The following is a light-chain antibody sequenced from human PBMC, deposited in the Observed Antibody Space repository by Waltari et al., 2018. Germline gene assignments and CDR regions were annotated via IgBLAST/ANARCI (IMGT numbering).Light chain of an antibody. V-gene: IGKV3-11*01. CDR3: QQRSNWPIT. J-gene: IGKJ5*01. CDR1: QSVSSY. CDR2: DAS. Sequence: EIVLTQSPATLSLSPGERATLSCRASQSVSSYLAWYQQKPGQAPRLLIYDASNRATGSPGRFSGSGSGTDFTLTISSLEPEDFAVYYWQQRSNWPITFGQGTRLEIK.